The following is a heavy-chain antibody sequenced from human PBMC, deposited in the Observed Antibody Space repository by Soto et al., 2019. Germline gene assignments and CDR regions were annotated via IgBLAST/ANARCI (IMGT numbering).Heavy chain of an antibody. Sequence: EVQLLESGGGLLRPGGSVRLSWAASGFTFSSSWMHWVRRAAGKGLVWVSGSKSDGSGTYYADSVKGRLTISGDNVKNTGYLQMNSLRAEDTAVYYCARGDGDYYDGNGYLGGHWGQGTLVTVSS. J-gene: IGHJ4*02. CDR2: SKSDGSGT. CDR3: ARGDGDYYDGNGYLGGH. CDR1: GFTFSSSW. D-gene: IGHD3-22*01. V-gene: IGHV3-74*01.